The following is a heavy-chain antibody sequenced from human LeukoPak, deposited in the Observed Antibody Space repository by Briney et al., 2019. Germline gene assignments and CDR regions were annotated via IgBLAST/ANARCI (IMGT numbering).Heavy chain of an antibody. CDR1: GYTFTGYY. CDR3: ARDQTCRTGTTYYYYGMDV. J-gene: IGHJ6*02. CDR2: INPNSGGT. V-gene: IGHV1-2*02. Sequence: VKVSCKASGYTFTGYYMHWVRQAPGQGLEWMGWINPNSGGTNYAQKFQGRVTMTRDTSISTAYMELSRLRSDDTAVYYCARDQTCRTGTTYYYYGMDVWGQGTTVTVSS. D-gene: IGHD1-7*01.